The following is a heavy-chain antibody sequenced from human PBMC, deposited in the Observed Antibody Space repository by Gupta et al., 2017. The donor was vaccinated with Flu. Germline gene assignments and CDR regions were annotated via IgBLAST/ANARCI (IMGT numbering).Heavy chain of an antibody. Sequence: EVQLLESGGGLVQHGGSLRLSCAASGFPFSSDAMSGVRQAPGKGLEWVSAISGSGGSKDYADSVKCRFTISRDNSKNTLYLQMNSLRAEDTAVYYCAKEPTVTTGWGYWGQGTLVTVSS. J-gene: IGHJ4*02. V-gene: IGHV3-23*01. CDR2: ISGSGGSK. CDR3: AKEPTVTTGWGY. CDR1: GFPFSSDA. D-gene: IGHD4-17*01.